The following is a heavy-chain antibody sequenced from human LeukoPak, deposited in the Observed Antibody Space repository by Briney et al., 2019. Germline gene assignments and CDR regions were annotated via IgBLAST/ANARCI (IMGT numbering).Heavy chain of an antibody. Sequence: GGSLRLSCAASGFTFSSYSMNWVRQAPGKGLEWVSSISSSSSYIYYADSVKGRFTISRDNAKNSLYLQMNGLRAEDTAVYYCARDLGVVPAAIRPYYYYGMGVWGQGTTVTVSS. V-gene: IGHV3-21*01. D-gene: IGHD2-2*02. CDR3: ARDLGVVPAAIRPYYYYGMGV. CDR2: ISSSSSYI. J-gene: IGHJ6*02. CDR1: GFTFSSYS.